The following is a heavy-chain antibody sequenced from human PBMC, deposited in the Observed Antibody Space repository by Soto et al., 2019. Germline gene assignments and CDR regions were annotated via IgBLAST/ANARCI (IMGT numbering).Heavy chain of an antibody. D-gene: IGHD6-13*01. V-gene: IGHV3-23*01. Sequence: GVLRLSCATSGFAFTTYAMSWVRQTPEKGLEWVSSISGGGDTTYYADSVRGRFIISRDISKNTVYLQMNSLRVEDTAVYYCAKPSGFCRSWYCFDYWGQGIPVTVSS. CDR1: GFAFTTYA. CDR2: ISGGGDTT. CDR3: AKPSGFCRSWYCFDY. J-gene: IGHJ4*02.